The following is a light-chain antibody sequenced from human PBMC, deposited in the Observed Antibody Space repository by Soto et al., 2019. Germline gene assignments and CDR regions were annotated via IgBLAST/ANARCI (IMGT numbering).Light chain of an antibody. CDR1: RSDIGDSNF. Sequence: QSVLTQPASVSGSPGQSVTISCTGPRSDIGDSNFISWYQHSPGKAPRLLIYEVNNRPSGVSKRFSGSKAGNTASLTISGLLDDDEADYVCASVRSGTLLGFGSGTKVTVL. CDR3: ASVRSGTLLG. CDR2: EVN. V-gene: IGLV2-14*01. J-gene: IGLJ1*01.